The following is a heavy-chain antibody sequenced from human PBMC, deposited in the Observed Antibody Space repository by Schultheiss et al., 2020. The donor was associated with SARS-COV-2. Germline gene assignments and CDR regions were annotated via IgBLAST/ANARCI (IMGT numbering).Heavy chain of an antibody. J-gene: IGHJ4*02. CDR3: AKLGSDYGDYVGY. D-gene: IGHD4-17*01. V-gene: IGHV3-7*03. CDR1: GFTFSSYW. CDR2: IKQDGSEK. Sequence: GGSLRLSCAASGFTFSSYWMSWVRQAPGKGLEWVANIKQDGSEKYYVDSVKGRFTISRDNSKNTLYLQMNSLRAEDTAVYYCAKLGSDYGDYVGYWGQGTLVTVSS.